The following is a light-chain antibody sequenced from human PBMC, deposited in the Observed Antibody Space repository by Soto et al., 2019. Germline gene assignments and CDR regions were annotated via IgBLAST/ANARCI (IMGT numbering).Light chain of an antibody. CDR2: GAS. J-gene: IGKJ5*01. CDR1: QSVTSSY. V-gene: IGKV3-20*01. CDR3: QQYGSSQIT. Sequence: DIVLTQSPGTLSLSPGQRATLSCRASQSVTSSYLSWYHQAPGQAPRLLIYGASSRATGVPDRFTGSVSGKDLPLSISRLEPEDFAVYYCQQYGSSQITFGQGTRLDIK.